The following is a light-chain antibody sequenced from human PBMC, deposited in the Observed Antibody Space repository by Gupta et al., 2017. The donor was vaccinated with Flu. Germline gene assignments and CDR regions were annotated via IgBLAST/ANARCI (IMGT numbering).Light chain of an antibody. CDR1: QSIQSY. J-gene: IGKJ1*01. V-gene: IGKV3-11*01. CDR2: DTS. Sequence: GERATRSCRASQSIQSYLAWYQQKPGQPPRLLIYDTSARVRGIPARFSGSGSGTDFTLTITSLEPEDCAVYYCQQRKNWPQAFGQGTKVEIK. CDR3: QQRKNWPQA.